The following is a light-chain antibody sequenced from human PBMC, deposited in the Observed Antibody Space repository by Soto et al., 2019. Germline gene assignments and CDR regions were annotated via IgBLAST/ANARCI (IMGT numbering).Light chain of an antibody. CDR2: GAS. CDR3: QQYNNWAXT. Sequence: EIVMTQSPATLSVSPGERATLSCRASQSVSSNLAWYQQKPGQAPRLLIYGASTRATGIPARFSGSGSGTEFTLTISSLQSEDFAVYYCQQYNNWAXTFGQGTKVDIK. J-gene: IGKJ1*01. CDR1: QSVSSN. V-gene: IGKV3-15*01.